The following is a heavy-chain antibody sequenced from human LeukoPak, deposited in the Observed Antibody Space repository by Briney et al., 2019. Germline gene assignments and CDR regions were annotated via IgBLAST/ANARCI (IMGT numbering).Heavy chain of an antibody. CDR1: DVSISTYY. CDR2: IYTNGIT. CDR3: ARANPNWNPPDY. V-gene: IGHV4-4*07. J-gene: IGHJ4*02. Sequence: KPSETLSLTCTVSDVSISTYYWNWIRQPAGKGLEWIGRIYTNGITNYSPSLKSRVTMSVGTSKNQFSLNLSSVTAADTAVYYCARANPNWNPPDYWGQGTLVTVSS. D-gene: IGHD1-1*01.